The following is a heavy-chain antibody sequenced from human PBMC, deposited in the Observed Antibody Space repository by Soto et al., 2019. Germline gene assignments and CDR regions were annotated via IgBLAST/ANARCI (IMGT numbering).Heavy chain of an antibody. Sequence: QVQLAESGGGVVQPGRSLRLSCVGSGFRFSDYGMHWVRQAPGKGLEWVAMMSFDGTYKYYEDSVKGRFIISRDNSKNTLYLKMNNLRAEDTAVYFCAKDSRDGEYNSLYDFWGQGTLVTVSS. CDR1: GFRFSDYG. J-gene: IGHJ4*02. D-gene: IGHD4-17*01. V-gene: IGHV3-30*18. CDR2: MSFDGTYK. CDR3: AKDSRDGEYNSLYDF.